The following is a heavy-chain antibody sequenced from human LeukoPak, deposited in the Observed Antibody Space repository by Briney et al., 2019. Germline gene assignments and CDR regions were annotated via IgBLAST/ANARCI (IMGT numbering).Heavy chain of an antibody. CDR3: ARDRNTDFWSGYYTDYFDY. CDR2: IKQDGGEK. Sequence: GGSLRLSCAASGFTFSTYWMTWVRQAPGKGLEWVANIKQDGGEKFYVDSVKGRFTISRDNAKNSLYLQMNSLRAEDTAVYYCARDRNTDFWSGYYTDYFDYWGQGTLVTVSS. CDR1: GFTFSTYW. V-gene: IGHV3-7*01. J-gene: IGHJ4*02. D-gene: IGHD3-3*01.